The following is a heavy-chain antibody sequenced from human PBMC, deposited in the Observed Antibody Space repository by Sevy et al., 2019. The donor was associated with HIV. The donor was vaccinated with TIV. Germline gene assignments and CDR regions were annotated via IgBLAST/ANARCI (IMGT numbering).Heavy chain of an antibody. V-gene: IGHV4-34*01. D-gene: IGHD2-2*01. CDR2: INHSGST. Sequence: SETLSLTCAAYGGSFSGYYWSWIRQPPGKGLEWIGEINHSGSTNYNPSLKSRVTISVDTSKNQFSLKVSSVTVADTAEYYCARHCGSTSCSHAFDIWGQGTMVTVSS. CDR1: GGSFSGYY. CDR3: ARHCGSTSCSHAFDI. J-gene: IGHJ3*02.